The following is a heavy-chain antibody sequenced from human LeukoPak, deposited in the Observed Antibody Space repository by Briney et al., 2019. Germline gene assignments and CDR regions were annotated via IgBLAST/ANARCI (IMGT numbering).Heavy chain of an antibody. V-gene: IGHV4-34*01. D-gene: IGHD3-10*01. J-gene: IGHJ4*02. CDR1: GGSFSGYY. Sequence: SETLSLTGAVYGGSFSGYYWSWIRQPPGKGLEWIGEINHSGSTNYNPSLKSRVTISVDTSKNQFSLKLSSVTAADTAVYYCARAARELLWFGELLGNFDYWGQGTLVTVSS. CDR2: INHSGST. CDR3: ARAARELLWFGELLGNFDY.